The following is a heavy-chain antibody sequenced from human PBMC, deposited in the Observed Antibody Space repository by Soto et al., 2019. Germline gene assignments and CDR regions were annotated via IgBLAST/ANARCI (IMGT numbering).Heavy chain of an antibody. J-gene: IGHJ4*02. CDR3: ARAGAALVRGSIGGFDY. CDR1: GGAFNGYY. D-gene: IGHD3-10*01. CDR2: INHSGTV. V-gene: IGHV4-34*01. Sequence: QVHLQQWGAGLLKPSETLSLTCAVNGGAFNGYYWTWICQSPGKGLQWIGEINHSGTVDYNPSLKSRVTFSIDTSKKQFSLTLTSVTAADTAVSYGARAGAALVRGSIGGFDYWGQGTLVTVSS.